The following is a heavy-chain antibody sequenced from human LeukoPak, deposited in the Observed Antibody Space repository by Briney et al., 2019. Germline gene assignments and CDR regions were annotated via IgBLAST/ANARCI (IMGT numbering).Heavy chain of an antibody. Sequence: GGSLRLSCAASGFSLSSYAMTWVRQAPGKGLEWVSVITDSGGITYYADSVKGRFTISRDNSKNTLYLQMNSLSAEDTAVYYCAKSSGFFDYWGQGTLVTVSS. CDR3: AKSSGFFDY. J-gene: IGHJ4*02. CDR1: GFSLSSYA. D-gene: IGHD7-27*01. V-gene: IGHV3-23*01. CDR2: ITDSGGIT.